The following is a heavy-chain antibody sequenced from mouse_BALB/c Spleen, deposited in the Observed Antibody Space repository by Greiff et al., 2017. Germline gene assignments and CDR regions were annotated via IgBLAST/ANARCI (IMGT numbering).Heavy chain of an antibody. CDR3: TRGRGNTGAMDY. J-gene: IGHJ4*01. Sequence: VQLQQSGTVLARPGASVKMSCKASGYTFTSYWMHWVKQRPGQGLEWIGAIYPGNSDTSYNQKFKGKAKLTAVTSTSTAYMELSSLTNEDSAVYYCTRGRGNTGAMDYWGQGTSVTVSS. CDR1: GYTFTSYW. CDR2: IYPGNSDT. V-gene: IGHV1-5*01. D-gene: IGHD2-1*01.